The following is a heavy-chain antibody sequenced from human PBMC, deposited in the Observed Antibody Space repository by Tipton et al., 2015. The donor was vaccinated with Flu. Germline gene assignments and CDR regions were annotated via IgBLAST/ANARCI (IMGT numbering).Heavy chain of an antibody. D-gene: IGHD3-22*01. V-gene: IGHV4-59*01. J-gene: IGHJ4*02. CDR3: ARVDSSGYYPGH. CDR2: IYYSGST. Sequence: TLSLTCTVSGGSISSYYWSWIRQPPGKGLEWIGYIYYSGSTNYNPSLKSRVTISVDTSKNQFSLKLSSVTAADTAVYYCARVDSSGYYPGHWGQGTLVTVSP. CDR1: GGSISSYY.